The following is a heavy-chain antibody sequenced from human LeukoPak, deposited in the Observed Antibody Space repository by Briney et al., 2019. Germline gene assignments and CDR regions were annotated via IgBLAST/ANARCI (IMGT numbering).Heavy chain of an antibody. D-gene: IGHD3-22*01. Sequence: GGSLRLSCAASGFTFSSYWMSWVRQAPGKGLEWVANIKQDGSEKYYVDSVKGRFTISRDNAKSSLYLQMNSLRAEDTAVYYCARDSGNYDSSGYYYGYWGQGTLVTVSS. CDR2: IKQDGSEK. CDR3: ARDSGNYDSSGYYYGY. V-gene: IGHV3-7*01. CDR1: GFTFSSYW. J-gene: IGHJ4*02.